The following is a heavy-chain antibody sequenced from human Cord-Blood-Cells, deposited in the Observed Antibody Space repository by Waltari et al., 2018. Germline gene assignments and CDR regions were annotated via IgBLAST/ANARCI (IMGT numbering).Heavy chain of an antibody. D-gene: IGHD3-10*01. CDR1: GFTVSSNY. Sequence: EVQLVESGGGLIQPGGSLRLSCAASGFTVSSNYMSWVRQVPGKGLEWVSVIYSGGSTYYADSVKGRFTSSRDNSKNTLYLQMNSLRAEDTALYYCARDPGYYGSGSYYDYWGQGTLVTVSS. CDR2: IYSGGST. V-gene: IGHV3-53*01. J-gene: IGHJ4*02. CDR3: ARDPGYYGSGSYYDY.